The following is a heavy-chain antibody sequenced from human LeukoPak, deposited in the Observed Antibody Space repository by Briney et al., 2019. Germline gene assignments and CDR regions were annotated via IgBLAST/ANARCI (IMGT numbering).Heavy chain of an antibody. CDR1: GFTFSSYG. CDR3: AKDRLGALYYYDSSGYYRFDY. D-gene: IGHD3-22*01. V-gene: IGHV3-30*18. CDR2: ISYDGSNQ. J-gene: IGHJ4*01. Sequence: GGSLRLSCAASGFTFSSYGMHWVRQAPGKGLEWVAVISYDGSNQYYADTVKGRFTISRDNSKNALYLQMNSLRAEDTAVYYCAKDRLGALYYYDSSGYYRFDYWGQGTLVTVSS.